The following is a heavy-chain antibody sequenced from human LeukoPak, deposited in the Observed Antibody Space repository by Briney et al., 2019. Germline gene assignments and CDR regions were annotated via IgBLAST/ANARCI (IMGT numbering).Heavy chain of an antibody. D-gene: IGHD3-10*01. CDR3: ARGVWFGESLGSGADY. Sequence: SGTLSLTCAVSGGSGGSISSSNYWSWVRQPPGKGLEWIGEIYHSGRTNSNPSLKSRVTISVDTSKNQFSLKLSSVTAADTAVYYCARGVWFGESLGSGADYWGQGTLVTVSS. CDR1: GGSGGSISSSNY. V-gene: IGHV4-4*02. CDR2: IYHSGRT. J-gene: IGHJ4*02.